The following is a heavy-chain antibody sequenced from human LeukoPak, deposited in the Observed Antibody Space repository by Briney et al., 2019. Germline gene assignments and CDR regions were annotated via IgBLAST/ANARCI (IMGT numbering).Heavy chain of an antibody. D-gene: IGHD2-2*01. V-gene: IGHV3-23*01. J-gene: IGHJ4*02. CDR1: GFTFSSYA. CDR2: ISGSGGST. Sequence: PGGSLRLSCAASGFTFSSYAMSWVRQAPGKGLEWVSAISGSGGSTYYADSVKGRFTISRDNSKNTLNLQMNSLRAEDTAVYYCAKPGCSSTSCQDFDYWGQGTLVTVSS. CDR3: AKPGCSSTSCQDFDY.